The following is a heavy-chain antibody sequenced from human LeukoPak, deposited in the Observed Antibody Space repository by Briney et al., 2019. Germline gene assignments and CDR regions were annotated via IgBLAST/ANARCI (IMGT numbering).Heavy chain of an antibody. CDR3: ARDIAAVRMDV. V-gene: IGHV3-33*01. D-gene: IGHD6-25*01. J-gene: IGHJ6*02. Sequence: GGSPRLSCAASGFTFSRHGMHWVRQAPGKGLEWVAVIWYDGSNEYYADSVKGRFTISRDNSKNMVYMQMNSLRAEDTAVYYCARDIAAVRMDVWGQGTTVTVSS. CDR2: IWYDGSNE. CDR1: GFTFSRHG.